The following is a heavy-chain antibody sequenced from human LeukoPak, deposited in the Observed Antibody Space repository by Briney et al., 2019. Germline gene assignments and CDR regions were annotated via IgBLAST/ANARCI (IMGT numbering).Heavy chain of an antibody. D-gene: IGHD3-10*01. J-gene: IGHJ4*02. CDR1: GGSISSSSYY. V-gene: IGHV4-39*01. CDR2: IHYSGST. CDR3: ARGLWLGDENPPYFDY. Sequence: SETLSLTCTVSGGSISSSSYYWGWIRQPPGKELEWIGNIHYSGSTYYNPSLKSRVTISVDTSKNQFSLKVSSVTAADTAVYYCARGLWLGDENPPYFDYWGQGTLVTVSS.